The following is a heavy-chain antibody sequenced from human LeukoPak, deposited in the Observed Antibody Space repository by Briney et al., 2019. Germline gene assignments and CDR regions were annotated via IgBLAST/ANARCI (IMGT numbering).Heavy chain of an antibody. Sequence: PSETLSLTCDVSGGSISSSNWWSWVRQPPGKGLEWIGEIYHSGSTNYNPSLKSRVTISVDKSRNQFSLRLSSVTAADTAVYFCARHPLKAYVSDWFDPWAQGTLVTVSS. V-gene: IGHV4-4*02. J-gene: IGHJ5*02. D-gene: IGHD3-10*02. CDR1: GGSISSSNW. CDR2: IYHSGST. CDR3: ARHPLKAYVSDWFDP.